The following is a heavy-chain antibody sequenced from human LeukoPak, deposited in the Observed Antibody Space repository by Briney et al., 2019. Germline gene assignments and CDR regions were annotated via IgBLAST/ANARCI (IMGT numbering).Heavy chain of an antibody. CDR3: ARGADLEMATITDYYYMDV. CDR1: GGSISSYY. D-gene: IGHD5-24*01. J-gene: IGHJ6*03. Sequence: SETLSLTCTVPGGSISSYYWSWIRQPPGKGLEWIGYIYYSGSTNYNPSLKSRVTISVDTSKNQFSLKLSSVTAADTAVDYCARGADLEMATITDYYYMDVWGKGTTVTVSS. V-gene: IGHV4-59*01. CDR2: IYYSGST.